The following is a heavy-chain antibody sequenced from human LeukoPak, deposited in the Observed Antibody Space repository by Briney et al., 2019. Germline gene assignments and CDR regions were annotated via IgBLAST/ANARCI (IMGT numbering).Heavy chain of an antibody. J-gene: IGHJ4*02. CDR2: INPSGGTT. CDR1: GYTFTSYY. V-gene: IGHV1-46*01. CDR3: ARDLNCSGGSCYYYFDY. Sequence: GAPVKVSCKASGYTFTSYYMHWVRQAPGQGLEWMGIINPSGGTTSYAQKFQGRVTMTRDMSTSTVYMELSSLRSEDTAVYYCARDLNCSGGSCYYYFDYWGQGTLVTVSS. D-gene: IGHD2-15*01.